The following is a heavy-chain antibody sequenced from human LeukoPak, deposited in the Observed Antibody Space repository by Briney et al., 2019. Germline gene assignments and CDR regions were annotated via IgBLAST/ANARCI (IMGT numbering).Heavy chain of an antibody. CDR3: ARDDYDILTGYHNWFDP. V-gene: IGHV3-48*01. CDR1: GFTFSSYS. CDR2: ISSSSSTI. J-gene: IGHJ5*02. D-gene: IGHD3-9*01. Sequence: GGSLRLSCAASGFTFSSYSTNWVRQAPGKGLEWVSYISSSSSTIYYADSVKGRFTISRDNAKNSLYLQMNSLRAEDTAVYYCARDDYDILTGYHNWFDPWGQGTLVTVSS.